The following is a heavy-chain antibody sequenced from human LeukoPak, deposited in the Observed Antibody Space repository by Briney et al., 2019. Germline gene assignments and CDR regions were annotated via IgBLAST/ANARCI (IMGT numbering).Heavy chain of an antibody. CDR2: TYYRSKWYN. Sequence: SQTLSLTCAISGDSVSSNSAAWNWIRQSPSRGLEWLGRTYYRSKWYNDYAVSVKSRITINPDTSKNQFSLKLSSVTAADTAVYYCARDYGDYFYYFDYWGQGTLVTVSS. J-gene: IGHJ4*02. CDR3: ARDYGDYFYYFDY. D-gene: IGHD4-17*01. V-gene: IGHV6-1*01. CDR1: GDSVSSNSAA.